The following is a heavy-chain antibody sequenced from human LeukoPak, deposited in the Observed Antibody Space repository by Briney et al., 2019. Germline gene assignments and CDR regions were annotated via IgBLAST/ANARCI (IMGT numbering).Heavy chain of an antibody. V-gene: IGHV3-21*01. Sequence: GGSLRLSCTASGFTFINYSMNWVRQAPGKGLEWVLSISSSSSYIYYADSVKGRFTISRDNAKNSLFLQMNSLRAEDTALYYCARAGMDGRGYYQGFDYWGQGTLVTVSS. D-gene: IGHD3-22*01. J-gene: IGHJ4*02. CDR1: GFTFINYS. CDR3: ARAGMDGRGYYQGFDY. CDR2: ISSSSSYI.